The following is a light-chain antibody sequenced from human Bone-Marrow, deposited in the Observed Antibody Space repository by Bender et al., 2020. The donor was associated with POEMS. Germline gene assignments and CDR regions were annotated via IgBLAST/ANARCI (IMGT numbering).Light chain of an antibody. CDR1: KSNIGSNA. CDR3: SSHAGGRSDVL. J-gene: IGLJ2*01. CDR2: ANT. Sequence: QSVLTQPPSASGTPGQRVTISCSGTKSNIGSNAVNWYQQLPGTAPKLLIYANTNRPSGVPYRFFGSKSGNTASLTISGLQSEDEADYYCSSHAGGRSDVLFGGGTKLTVL. V-gene: IGLV1-44*01.